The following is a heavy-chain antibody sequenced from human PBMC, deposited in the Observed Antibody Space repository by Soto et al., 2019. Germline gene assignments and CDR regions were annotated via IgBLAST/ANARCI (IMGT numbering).Heavy chain of an antibody. J-gene: IGHJ4*01. CDR1: GYTFTNYG. V-gene: IGHV1-18*01. CDR2: VSAYNGAR. CDR3: SRGASIPASGDY. D-gene: IGHD6-6*01. Sequence: QVQLVQSGAEVKKPGASVKVSCKASGYTFTNYGINWVRQAPGQGLEWLGWVSAYNGARRYAQRVQARVIMTTDTSTTTAYMEVRSLRSDDTAVYYCSRGASIPASGDYWGQGTLVTVSS.